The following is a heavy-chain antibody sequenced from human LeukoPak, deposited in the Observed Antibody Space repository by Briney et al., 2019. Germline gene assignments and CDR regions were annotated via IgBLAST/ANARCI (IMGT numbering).Heavy chain of an antibody. V-gene: IGHV4-59*01. CDR1: GGSISSYY. CDR3: ARTEYSSGWYYFDS. Sequence: SETLSLTCTVSGGSISSYYWSWIRQSPGKGLEWIGYIYYSGRTNYNPSLKSRVTISVDTSKNQFSLKLRSVTAADTAVYYCARTEYSSGWYYFDSWGQGTLVTVSS. J-gene: IGHJ4*02. D-gene: IGHD6-19*01. CDR2: IYYSGRT.